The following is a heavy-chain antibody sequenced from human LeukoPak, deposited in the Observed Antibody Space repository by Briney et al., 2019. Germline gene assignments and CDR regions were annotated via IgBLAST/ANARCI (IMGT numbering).Heavy chain of an antibody. D-gene: IGHD2-15*01. Sequence: GGSLRLSCAASGFTFSNHGMHWVRQASGKGLEWVGLIRSKPHSYTTVYAASVQGRFTISRDDSKNTAYLQMNSLKAEDTAVYYCTRQDCSGGSCSYVDYWGQGTLVTVSS. CDR1: GFTFSNHG. J-gene: IGHJ4*02. CDR2: IRSKPHSYTT. CDR3: TRQDCSGGSCSYVDY. V-gene: IGHV3-73*01.